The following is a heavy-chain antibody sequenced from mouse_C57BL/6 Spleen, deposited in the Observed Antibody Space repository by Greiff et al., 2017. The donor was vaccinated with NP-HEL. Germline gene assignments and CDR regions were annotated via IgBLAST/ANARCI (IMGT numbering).Heavy chain of an antibody. CDR3: ARGGIYYDYGDYFDY. V-gene: IGHV1-81*01. Sequence: QVQLQQSGAELARPGASVKLSCKASGYTFTSYGISWVKQRTGQGLEWIGEIYPRSGNTYYNEKFKGKATLTADKSSSTAYMELRSLTSEDSAVYFCARGGIYYDYGDYFDYWGQGTTLTVSS. D-gene: IGHD2-4*01. J-gene: IGHJ2*01. CDR1: GYTFTSYG. CDR2: IYPRSGNT.